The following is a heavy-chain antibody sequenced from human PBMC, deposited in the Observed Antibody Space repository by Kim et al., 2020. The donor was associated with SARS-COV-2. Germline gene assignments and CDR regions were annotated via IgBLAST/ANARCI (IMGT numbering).Heavy chain of an antibody. J-gene: IGHJ6*02. CDR1: GYTFTTYG. CDR2: ISAYNGNT. CDR3: ARVGGYYGSGSYHELVAPHYYGMDV. V-gene: IGHV1-18*04. D-gene: IGHD3-10*01. Sequence: ASVKVSCKASGYTFTTYGISWVRQAPGQGLEWMGWISAYNGNTNYAQKLQGRVTMTTDTSTSTAYMELRSLRSDDTAVYYCARVGGYYGSGSYHELVAPHYYGMDVWGQETTVTVSS.